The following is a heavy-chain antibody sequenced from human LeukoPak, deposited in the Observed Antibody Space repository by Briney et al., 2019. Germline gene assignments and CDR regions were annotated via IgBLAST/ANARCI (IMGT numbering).Heavy chain of an antibody. CDR2: INPDSGGT. CDR1: GYTFTGYY. CDR3: ARVASAVYSDY. J-gene: IGHJ4*02. V-gene: IGHV1-2*02. Sequence: RASVKVSCKASGYTFTGYYIHWVRQAPGQGLEWMGWINPDSGGTNYAQNFQGRVTMTRDTSISTAYMELNRLRSDDTAVYYCARVASAVYSDYWGQGTLVTVSS.